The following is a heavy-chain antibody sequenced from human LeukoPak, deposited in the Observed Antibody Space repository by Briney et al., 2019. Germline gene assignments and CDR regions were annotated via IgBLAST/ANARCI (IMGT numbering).Heavy chain of an antibody. CDR3: TRAFEPNTGWYIHFH. Sequence: PGGSLRLSCAASGFPFSTYNMNWVRQAPGKGLEWVGVIRSKAYGGTTDTAASVTGRFSILRDDSKNIAYLQMNSQKPEDAGVYYCTRAFEPNTGWYIHFHWGQGTVVTVSS. D-gene: IGHD6-19*01. J-gene: IGHJ4*02. CDR1: GFPFSTYN. V-gene: IGHV3-49*04. CDR2: IRSKAYGGTT.